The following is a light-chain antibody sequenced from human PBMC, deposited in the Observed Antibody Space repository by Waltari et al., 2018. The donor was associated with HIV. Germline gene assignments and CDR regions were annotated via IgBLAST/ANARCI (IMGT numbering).Light chain of an antibody. J-gene: IGLJ1*01. CDR2: DAN. V-gene: IGLV1-51*01. CDR3: GTWDSSLSAVV. Sequence: QSVLTQPPSVSAAPGQKVTISCSGSSSNIGNNYVSWYQQLPGTAPKLLIYDANGRPSWIPYRFSGSKSGTSATLGITGLQTGDEADYYCGTWDSSLSAVVFGTVTKVTVL. CDR1: SSNIGNNY.